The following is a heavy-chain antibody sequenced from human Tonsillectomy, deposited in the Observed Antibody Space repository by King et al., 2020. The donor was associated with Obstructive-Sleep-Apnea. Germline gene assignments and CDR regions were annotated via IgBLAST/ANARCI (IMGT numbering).Heavy chain of an antibody. CDR3: ARDPGPNYDILTGYYYFDY. J-gene: IGHJ4*02. D-gene: IGHD3-9*01. Sequence: QLQESGPGLVKPSETLSLTCTVSGGSISSSSYYCGWIRQPPGKGLEWCGSIYYSGSTYYNPSLKSRVTISVDTSKNQFSLKLSAVTAADTAVYYGARDPGPNYDILTGYYYFDYWGQGTLVTVSS. V-gene: IGHV4-39*07. CDR1: GGSISSSSYY. CDR2: IYYSGST.